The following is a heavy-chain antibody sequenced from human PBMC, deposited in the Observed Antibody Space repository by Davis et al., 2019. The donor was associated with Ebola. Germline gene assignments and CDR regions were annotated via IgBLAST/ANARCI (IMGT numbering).Heavy chain of an antibody. CDR3: ARNLKVPKGYYYGMDV. CDR2: ISSSGSTI. CDR1: GGSFIGYY. Sequence: LSLTCAVYGGSFIGYYWSWIRQAPGKGLEWVSYISSSGSTIYYADSVKGRFTISRDNAKNSLYLQMNSLRAEDTAVYYCARNLKVPKGYYYGMDVWGQGTTVTVSS. V-gene: IGHV3-11*01. J-gene: IGHJ6*02. D-gene: IGHD2-2*01.